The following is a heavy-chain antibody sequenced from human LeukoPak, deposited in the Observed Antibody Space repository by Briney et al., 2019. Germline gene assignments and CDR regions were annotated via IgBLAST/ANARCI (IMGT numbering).Heavy chain of an antibody. CDR2: IYYSGST. CDR3: ARLLANGYFDL. J-gene: IGHJ2*01. V-gene: IGHV4-59*01. Sequence: SETLSLTCTVSSGSISSYYWSWIRQPPGKGLEWIGYIYYSGSTNYNPSLRSRVTISVDTSKNQFSLKLRSVTAADTAVYYCARLLANGYFDLWGRGTLVTVSS. CDR1: SGSISSYY.